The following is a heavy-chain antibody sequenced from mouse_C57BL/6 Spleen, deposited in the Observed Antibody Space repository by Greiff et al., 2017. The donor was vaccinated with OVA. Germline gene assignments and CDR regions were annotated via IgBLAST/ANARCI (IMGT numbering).Heavy chain of an antibody. CDR2: IHPNSGST. V-gene: IGHV1-64*01. J-gene: IGHJ4*01. CDR3: ARAPPPYYAMDY. CDR1: GYTFTSYW. Sequence: QVQLQQPGAELVKPGASVKLSCKASGYTFTSYWMHWVKQRPGQGLEWIGMIHPNSGSTNYNEKFKSKATLTVDKSSSTAYMQLRSLTSEDSAVYYCARAPPPYYAMDYWGQGTSVTVSS.